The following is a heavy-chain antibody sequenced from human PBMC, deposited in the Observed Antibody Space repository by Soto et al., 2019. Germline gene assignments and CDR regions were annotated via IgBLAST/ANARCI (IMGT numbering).Heavy chain of an antibody. CDR2: INPNSGGT. CDR3: ASTGYSYGHPPFDY. Sequence: GASVKVSCKASGYTFTGYYMHWVRQAPGQGLEWMGWINPNSGGTNYAQKFQGWVTMTRDTSISTAYMELSRLRSDDTAVYYCASTGYSYGHPPFDYWGQGTLVTVSS. J-gene: IGHJ4*02. CDR1: GYTFTGYY. V-gene: IGHV1-2*04. D-gene: IGHD5-18*01.